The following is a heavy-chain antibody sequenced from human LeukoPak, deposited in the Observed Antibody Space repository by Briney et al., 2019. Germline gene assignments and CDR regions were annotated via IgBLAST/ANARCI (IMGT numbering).Heavy chain of an antibody. Sequence: ASVKVSCKASGYTFTGYYMHWVRQAPGQGLEWMGWITPNSGGTNYAQKFQGRVTMTRDTSISTAYMELSRLRSDDTAVYYCALGAVTRYDILTGYYLNWFDPWGQRTLVTVSS. V-gene: IGHV1-2*02. CDR2: ITPNSGGT. CDR1: GYTFTGYY. CDR3: ALGAVTRYDILTGYYLNWFDP. J-gene: IGHJ5*02. D-gene: IGHD3-9*01.